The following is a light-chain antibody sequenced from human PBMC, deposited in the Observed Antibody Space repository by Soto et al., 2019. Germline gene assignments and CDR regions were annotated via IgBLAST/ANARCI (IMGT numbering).Light chain of an antibody. CDR3: NSSTSGSLYV. CDR1: SSDVGGYNY. CDR2: NVS. V-gene: IGLV2-14*01. Sequence: QSALAQAASVSGSPGQSITISCTGTSSDVGGYNYVSWYQQFPGKVPKLLIYNVSNRPSGVSNRFSGSKSGNTASLTISGLQAEDEADYFCNSSTSGSLYVFRTGTTVTVL. J-gene: IGLJ1*01.